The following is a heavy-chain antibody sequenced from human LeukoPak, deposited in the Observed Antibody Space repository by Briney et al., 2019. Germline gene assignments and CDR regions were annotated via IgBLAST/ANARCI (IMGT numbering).Heavy chain of an antibody. V-gene: IGHV4-38-2*02. CDR3: AREGGYSSGWEYYYYYYYMDV. CDR2: IYHSGST. D-gene: IGHD6-19*01. CDR1: GYSISSGYY. J-gene: IGHJ6*03. Sequence: SETLSLTCTVSGYSISSGYYWGWIRQPPGKGLEWIGSIYHSGSTYYNPSLKSRVTIAVDTSKNQFSLKLSSVTAADTAVYYCAREGGYSSGWEYYYYYYYMDVWGKGTTVTISS.